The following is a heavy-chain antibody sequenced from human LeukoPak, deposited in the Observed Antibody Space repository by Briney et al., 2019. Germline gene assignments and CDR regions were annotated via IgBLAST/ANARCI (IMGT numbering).Heavy chain of an antibody. Sequence: ASVKVYCKASGYTFTGYYMHWVRQAPGQGLEWMGWINPNSGGTNYAQKFQGRVTMTRDTSISTAYMELSRLRSDDTAVYYCARSSRLSGSYYGVCDYWGQGTLVTVSS. J-gene: IGHJ4*02. D-gene: IGHD1-26*01. CDR1: GYTFTGYY. CDR3: ARSSRLSGSYYGVCDY. CDR2: INPNSGGT. V-gene: IGHV1-2*02.